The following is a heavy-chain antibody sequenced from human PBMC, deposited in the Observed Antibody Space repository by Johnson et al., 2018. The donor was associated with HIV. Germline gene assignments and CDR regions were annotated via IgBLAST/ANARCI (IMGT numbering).Heavy chain of an antibody. D-gene: IGHD3-10*01. V-gene: IGHV3-30*03. CDR1: GFTFSNAW. J-gene: IGHJ3*02. CDR3: ARDVASVYGSGDHAFDI. Sequence: QVQLVESGGGLVKPGGSLRLSCAASGFTFSNAWMSWVRQAPGKGLEWVAVISYDGSNKYYADSVKGSFTISRDNSGNTLYLQMGRLRVEDMAVDYCARDVASVYGSGDHAFDIWGQGTMVTVSS. CDR2: ISYDGSNK.